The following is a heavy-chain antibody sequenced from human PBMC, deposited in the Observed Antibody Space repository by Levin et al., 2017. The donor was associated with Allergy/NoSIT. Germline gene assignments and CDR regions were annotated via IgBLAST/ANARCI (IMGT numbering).Heavy chain of an antibody. CDR3: ARDLGGGYKYWYFDL. CDR2: IYHSGTT. J-gene: IGHJ2*01. V-gene: IGHV4-59*01. D-gene: IGHD3-10*01. Sequence: ASETLSLTCTVSGGSINMYYWSWIRQPPGKGLEYIGHIYHSGTTNYNPSLKSRVTLSVDMSKNQFSLKLSSLTAADTAVYYCARDLGGGYKYWYFDLWGRGTLVTVSS. CDR1: GGSINMYY.